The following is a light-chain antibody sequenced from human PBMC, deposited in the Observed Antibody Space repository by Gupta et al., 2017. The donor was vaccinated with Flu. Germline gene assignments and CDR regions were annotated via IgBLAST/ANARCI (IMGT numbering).Light chain of an antibody. V-gene: IGLV2-14*03. J-gene: IGLJ1*01. CDR3: SSYTTSSTEV. CDR2: DVT. Sequence: KLIIHDVTHRPSGISNRFSGSKSGLTASLTITGLQTDDEADYYCSSYTTSSTEVFGSGTRVTVL.